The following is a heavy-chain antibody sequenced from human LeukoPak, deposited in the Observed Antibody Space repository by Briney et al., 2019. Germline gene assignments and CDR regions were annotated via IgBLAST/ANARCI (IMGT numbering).Heavy chain of an antibody. D-gene: IGHD6-13*01. CDR1: GYTLTELS. J-gene: IGHJ4*02. V-gene: IGHV1-24*01. Sequence: ASVKVSCKVSGYTLTELSMHWVRQAPGKGLEWMGGFDPEDDETIYAQRFQGRVTMTEDTSTDTAYMELSSLRSEDTAVYYCAPGEYSNSHFDYWGQGTLVTVSS. CDR2: FDPEDDET. CDR3: APGEYSNSHFDY.